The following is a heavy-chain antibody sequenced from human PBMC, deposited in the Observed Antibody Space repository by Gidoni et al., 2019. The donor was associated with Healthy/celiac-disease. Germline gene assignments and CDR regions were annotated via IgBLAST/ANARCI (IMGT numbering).Heavy chain of an antibody. Sequence: QVQLVESGGGVVQPGRSLSLSCAASGFTFSSYAMHWVRQAPGKGLEWVAVISYDGSNKYYADSVKGRFTISRDNSKNTLSLQMNSLRAEDTAVYFCAKDPTSYYYDSSGYPLYYYYGMDVWGQGTTVTVSS. CDR3: AKDPTSYYYDSSGYPLYYYYGMDV. V-gene: IGHV3-30*18. J-gene: IGHJ6*02. D-gene: IGHD3-22*01. CDR2: ISYDGSNK. CDR1: GFTFSSYA.